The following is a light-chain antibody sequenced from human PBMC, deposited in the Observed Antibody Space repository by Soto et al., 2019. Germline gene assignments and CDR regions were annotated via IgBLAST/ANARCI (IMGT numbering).Light chain of an antibody. V-gene: IGKV1-5*01. Sequence: PMSQPPFSLSGSVGHSVPLACRASQSIRNWLAWYQQKPGKAPNPLIYDASSLKSGVPARFSGSGSGTEFTLTISSRQPDDFATYYCQQYNGYSRTFGQGTKVDIK. CDR1: QSIRNW. CDR3: QQYNGYSRT. CDR2: DAS. J-gene: IGKJ1*01.